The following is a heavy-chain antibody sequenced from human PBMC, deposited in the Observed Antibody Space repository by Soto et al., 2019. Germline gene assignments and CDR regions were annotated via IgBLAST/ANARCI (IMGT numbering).Heavy chain of an antibody. D-gene: IGHD1-1*01. CDR2: INYSGTT. CDR3: GSPSTLEMGWFDT. Sequence: SETLSLTCTVSGGSISSEFYYWAWIRQPPGKGLEWIGNINYSGTTYYNPSLKSRVTISVDASKNQFSLKLTSVTAGDKPVYYWGSPSTLEMGWFDTWGQGTLVNVSS. V-gene: IGHV4-39*01. J-gene: IGHJ5*02. CDR1: GGSISSEFYY.